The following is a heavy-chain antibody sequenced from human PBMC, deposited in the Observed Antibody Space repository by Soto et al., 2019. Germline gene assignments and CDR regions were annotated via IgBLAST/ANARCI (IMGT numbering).Heavy chain of an antibody. CDR3: AHAGDYDLLTFDH. V-gene: IGHV2-5*02. CDR1: GFSLSTYHMG. CDR2: IYWDDDK. Sequence: QITLKESGPTLVRPAQTLTLTCDFSGFSLSTYHMGVAWIRQPPGKAPEWLALIYWDDDKRYSPSLKDRLAISKDTSSNQVVLTITNIDPGDSATYFCAHAGDYDLLTFDHWGPGTLVTVSS. J-gene: IGHJ4*02. D-gene: IGHD4-17*01.